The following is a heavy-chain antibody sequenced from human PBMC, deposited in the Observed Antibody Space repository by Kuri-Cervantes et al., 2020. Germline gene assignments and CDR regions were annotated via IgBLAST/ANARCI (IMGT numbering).Heavy chain of an antibody. D-gene: IGHD3-22*01. J-gene: IGHJ4*02. CDR1: GFTFSSYS. CDR2: ISSSSSYI. CDR3: AKEGPYDSRDF. Sequence: GESLKISCAASGFTFSSYSMNWVRQAPGKGLEWVSSISSSSSYIYYADSVKGRFTISRDNAKNSLYLQMNSLRAEDTAVYFCAKEGPYDSRDFWGQGTLVTVSS. V-gene: IGHV3-21*03.